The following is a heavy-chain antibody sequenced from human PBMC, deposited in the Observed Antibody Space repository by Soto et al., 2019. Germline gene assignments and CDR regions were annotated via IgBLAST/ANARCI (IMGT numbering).Heavy chain of an antibody. D-gene: IGHD5-18*01. CDR3: ASGGTAMALY. J-gene: IGHJ4*02. CDR1: GGSFSGYY. CDR2: INHSGST. V-gene: IGHV4-34*01. Sequence: QVQLQQWGAGLLKPSETLSLTCAVYGGSFSGYYWSWIRQPPGKGLEWIGEINHSGSTNYNPSLKSRVTISVDTSKNQFSLKLSSVTAADTAVYYCASGGTAMALYWGQGTLDTVSS.